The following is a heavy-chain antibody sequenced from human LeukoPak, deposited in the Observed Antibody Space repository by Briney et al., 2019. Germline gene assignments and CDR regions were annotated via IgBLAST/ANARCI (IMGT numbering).Heavy chain of an antibody. CDR1: GFTFTIYS. CDR2: VSSNGGRT. J-gene: IGHJ4*02. Sequence: PGGSLRLSCAASGFTFTIYSMNWVRQAPGKGLEYVSGVSSNGGRTYHADSVKGRFTISRDNSKNTLDLQMSSLRAEDTAVYYCVKSIGSSVWYVNFDCWGQGILVTVSS. CDR3: VKSIGSSVWYVNFDC. V-gene: IGHV3-64D*06. D-gene: IGHD2-2*01.